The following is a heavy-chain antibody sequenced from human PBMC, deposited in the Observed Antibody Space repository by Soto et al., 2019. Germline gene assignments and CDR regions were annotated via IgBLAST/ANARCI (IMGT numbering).Heavy chain of an antibody. CDR1: GFTVSSNY. V-gene: IGHV3-53*02. J-gene: IGHJ5*02. Sequence: EVQLVETGGGLIQPGGSLRLSCAASGFTVSSNYMSWVRQAPGKGLEWVSVIYSGGNTYYADSVRGRFTISRDNSKNTLHLQMNSLRAEDTAVYYCAREGMGFSNWFDPRGQGTLVTVSS. D-gene: IGHD2-8*01. CDR3: AREGMGFSNWFDP. CDR2: IYSGGNT.